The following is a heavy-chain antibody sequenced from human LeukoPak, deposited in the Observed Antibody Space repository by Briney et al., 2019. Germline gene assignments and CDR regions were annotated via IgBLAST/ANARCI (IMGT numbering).Heavy chain of an antibody. CDR2: ISSSSSYI. CDR1: GFTFSSYS. Sequence: GGSLRLSCAASGFTFSSYSMNWVRQAPGKGLEWVSSISSSSSYIYYADSVKGRFTISRDNAKNSLYLQMNSLRAEDTAVYYCARYFRGGYYFDYWGQGTLVTVSS. J-gene: IGHJ4*02. CDR3: ARYFRGGYYFDY. V-gene: IGHV3-21*01. D-gene: IGHD3-9*01.